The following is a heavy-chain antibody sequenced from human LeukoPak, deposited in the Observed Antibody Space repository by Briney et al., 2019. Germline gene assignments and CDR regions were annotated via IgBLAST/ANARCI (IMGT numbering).Heavy chain of an antibody. Sequence: PGGSLRLSCAASGFTFRTEPMNWVRQAPGKGLEWLSNIRSGGDKMYYADSVKGRFSISRDNAKNSLYLQMNSLRAEDTAVYYCAKDRSGSGSYYPDYWGQGTLVTVSS. CDR1: GFTFRTEP. V-gene: IGHV3-48*01. D-gene: IGHD3-10*01. CDR2: IRSGGDKM. CDR3: AKDRSGSGSYYPDY. J-gene: IGHJ4*02.